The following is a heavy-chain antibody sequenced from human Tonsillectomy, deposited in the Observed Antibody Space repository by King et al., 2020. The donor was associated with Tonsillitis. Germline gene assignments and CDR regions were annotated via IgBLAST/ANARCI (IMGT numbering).Heavy chain of an antibody. CDR1: GFTFSSYA. D-gene: IGHD1-1*01. CDR3: AKKDADTDDHWYFDI. CDR2: IYRGGSTT. Sequence: DVQLVESGGGLVQPGGSLRLSCAASGFTFSSYAMTWARQAPGKGLEWVSIIYRGGSTTYYAHSVRGRFTISRDDSKNTLYLQMNSLRAEDTAVYYCAKKDADTDDHWYFDIWGRGTLVTVSS. J-gene: IGHJ2*01. V-gene: IGHV3-23*03.